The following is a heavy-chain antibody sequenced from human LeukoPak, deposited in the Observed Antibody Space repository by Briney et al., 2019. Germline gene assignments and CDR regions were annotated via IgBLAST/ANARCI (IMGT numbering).Heavy chain of an antibody. CDR3: AKLTAGIAVAGTENWFDP. CDR1: GDSVSSNSAA. D-gene: IGHD6-19*01. V-gene: IGHV6-1*01. CDR2: TYYRSKWYN. J-gene: IGHJ5*02. Sequence: SQTLSLTCAISGDSVSSNSAAWNWIRQSPSRGLGWLGRTYYRSKWYNDYAVSVKSRITINPDTSKNQFSLQLNSVTPEDTAVYYCAKLTAGIAVAGTENWFDPWGQGTLVTVSS.